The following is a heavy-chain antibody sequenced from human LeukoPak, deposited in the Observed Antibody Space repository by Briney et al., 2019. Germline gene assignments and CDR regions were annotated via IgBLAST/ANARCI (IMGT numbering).Heavy chain of an antibody. CDR3: ARQRFTTRAYAGNWFDP. CDR2: VYPADSDT. J-gene: IGHJ5*02. D-gene: IGHD3-16*01. CDR1: RYNFNDYW. Sequence: GESLKISCKGSRYNFNDYWIGWVRQMPGKGLEWEGIVYPADSDTRYSPSFQRQVTISAYKSISTAYLQWSSLKASDTAMYYCARQRFTTRAYAGNWFDPWGQGTLVTVSS. V-gene: IGHV5-51*01.